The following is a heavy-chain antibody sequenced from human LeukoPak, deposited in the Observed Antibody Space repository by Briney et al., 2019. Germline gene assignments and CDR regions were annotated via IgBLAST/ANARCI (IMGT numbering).Heavy chain of an antibody. D-gene: IGHD2-2*01. CDR2: MSTSSTYI. CDR1: GFNFRGYN. CDR3: AFGGVVVDEWY. J-gene: IGHJ4*02. Sequence: GGSLRLSCAASGFNFRGYNMNWVRQAPGKGLEWVSSMSTSSTYIYYADSIKGRFTISRDDARSLLYLQMDSLRAEDTAVYYCAFGGVVVDEWYWGQGTLVTVSP. V-gene: IGHV3-21*06.